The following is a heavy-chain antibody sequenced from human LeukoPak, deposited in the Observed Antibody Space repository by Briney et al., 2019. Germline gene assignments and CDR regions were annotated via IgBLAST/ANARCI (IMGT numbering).Heavy chain of an antibody. CDR1: GFTFSGYG. D-gene: IGHD3-10*01. V-gene: IGHV3-21*01. CDR3: ARVGAKGGWYFDL. J-gene: IGHJ2*01. CDR2: ISSGGSYM. Sequence: GGSLRLSCAASGFTFSGYGMNWVRQAPGKGLEWVSSISSGGSYMYYADSLKDRFTISRDNAKNSLYLQMNSLRAEDTAVYYCARVGAKGGWYFDLWGRGTLVTVSS.